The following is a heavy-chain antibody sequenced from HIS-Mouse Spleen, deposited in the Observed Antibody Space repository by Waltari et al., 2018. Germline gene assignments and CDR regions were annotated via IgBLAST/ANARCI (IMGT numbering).Heavy chain of an antibody. Sequence: QVQLVQSGAEVKKPGASVKVSCKASGYTFTGYYMHWVRQAPGQGLEWMGWINPNRGGTNYAQKFQGRVTMTRDTSISTAYMKLSSVTAADTAVYYCASELELLAFDIWGQGTMVTVSS. J-gene: IGHJ3*02. CDR3: ASELELLAFDI. V-gene: IGHV1-2*02. D-gene: IGHD1-7*01. CDR2: INPNRGGT. CDR1: GYTFTGYY.